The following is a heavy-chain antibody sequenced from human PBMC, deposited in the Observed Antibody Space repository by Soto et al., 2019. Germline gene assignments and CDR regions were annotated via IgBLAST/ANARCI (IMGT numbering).Heavy chain of an antibody. D-gene: IGHD4-17*01. V-gene: IGHV1-69*13. CDR3: AGKSLRGCGESYYYYYYGMDV. J-gene: IGHJ6*02. CDR2: IIPIFGTA. Sequence: SVKVSRQASGGTLRSYAISWVRQAPGQGLEWMGGIIPIFGTANYAQKLQGRVTLNADESSSTDYMYLSGQRSEDTAVYYCAGKSLRGCGESYYYYYYGMDVWGQGTTVTVSS. CDR1: GGTLRSYA.